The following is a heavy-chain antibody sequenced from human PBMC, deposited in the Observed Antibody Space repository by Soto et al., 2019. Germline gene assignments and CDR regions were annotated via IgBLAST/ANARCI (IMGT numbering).Heavy chain of an antibody. J-gene: IGHJ6*02. D-gene: IGHD6-19*01. CDR2: ISYDGSNK. V-gene: IGHV3-30*18. Sequence: QVQLVESGGGVVQPGRSLRLSCAASGFTFSSYGMHWVRQAPGKGLEWVAVISYDGSNKYYADSVKGRFTISRDNSKNRLYLQMNSLRAEDTAVYYCAKEQQWVVHGVDYYYYGMDVWGQGTTVTVSS. CDR3: AKEQQWVVHGVDYYYYGMDV. CDR1: GFTFSSYG.